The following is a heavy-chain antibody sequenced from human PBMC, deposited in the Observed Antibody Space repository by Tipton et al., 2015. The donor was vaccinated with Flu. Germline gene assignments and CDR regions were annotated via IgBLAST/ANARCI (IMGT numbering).Heavy chain of an antibody. Sequence: LRLSCTVSGGSISIYYWTWIRQPPGKGLEWIGYVYYSGTTNYNPSLKSRVTISLDTSKNQFSLKLISVTAADTAVYYCARSSSAYDYVWGGSYYFDFWGQGTLVTVSS. CDR1: GGSISIYY. J-gene: IGHJ4*02. V-gene: IGHV4-59*12. CDR2: VYYSGTT. CDR3: ARSSSAYDYVWGGSYYFDF. D-gene: IGHD3-16*01.